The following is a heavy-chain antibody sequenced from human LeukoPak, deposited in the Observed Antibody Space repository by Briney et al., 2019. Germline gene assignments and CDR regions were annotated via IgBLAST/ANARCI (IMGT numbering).Heavy chain of an antibody. CDR1: GGSISSYY. Sequence: SETLSLTCTVSGGSISSYYWSWIRQPAGKGLEWIGRIYTSGSTNYNPSLKSRVTMSVDTSKNQFSLRLSSVTAADTAVYYCARDGRYCSSTSCYWGAFDIWGQGTMVTVSS. J-gene: IGHJ3*02. V-gene: IGHV4-4*07. D-gene: IGHD2-2*01. CDR2: IYTSGST. CDR3: ARDGRYCSSTSCYWGAFDI.